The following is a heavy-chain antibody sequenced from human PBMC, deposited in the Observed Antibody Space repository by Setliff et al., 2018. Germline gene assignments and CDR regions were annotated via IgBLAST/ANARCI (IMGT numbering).Heavy chain of an antibody. Sequence: SETLSLTCTVSDDSFTSSRYYWGWIRQAPGSGLEWIGSISYSGTPYYNASVESRVTISIDTSRNQFSMELRSVTVADTATYYCVRPGGTTVVARHFDYWGAGILVTVSS. D-gene: IGHD2-15*01. CDR2: ISYSGTP. J-gene: IGHJ4*01. V-gene: IGHV4-39*01. CDR1: DDSFTSSRYY. CDR3: VRPGGTTVVARHFDY.